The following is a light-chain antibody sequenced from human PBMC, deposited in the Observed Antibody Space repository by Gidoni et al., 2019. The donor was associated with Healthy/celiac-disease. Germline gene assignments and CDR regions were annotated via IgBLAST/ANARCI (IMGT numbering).Light chain of an antibody. Sequence: PGERVTLSCRASQSVSSSYLTWYQQKPGQAPRLLIYGASTRATSIPASFSGSGSGTDFTLTISSLQPEDFAVYYCQQDYNLPPVTFGQGTRLEIK. J-gene: IGKJ5*01. CDR1: QSVSSSY. CDR3: QQDYNLPPVT. CDR2: GAS. V-gene: IGKV3D-7*01.